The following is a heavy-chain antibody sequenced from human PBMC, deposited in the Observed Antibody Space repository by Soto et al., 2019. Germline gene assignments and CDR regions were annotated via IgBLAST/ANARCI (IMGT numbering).Heavy chain of an antibody. CDR3: ARDYYDSSGYYSGFDY. D-gene: IGHD3-22*01. J-gene: IGHJ4*02. Sequence: SETLSLTCTVSGGSISSYYWSWIRQPAGKGLEWIGEINHSGSTNYNPSLKSRVTISVDTSKNQFSLKLSSVTAADTAVYYCARDYYDSSGYYSGFDYWGQGTLVTVPQ. V-gene: IGHV4-34*01. CDR2: INHSGST. CDR1: GGSISSYY.